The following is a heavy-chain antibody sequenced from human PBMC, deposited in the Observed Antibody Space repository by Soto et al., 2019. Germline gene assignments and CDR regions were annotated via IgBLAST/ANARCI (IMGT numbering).Heavy chain of an antibody. CDR1: GFTFSSYA. V-gene: IGHV3-23*01. CDR3: AKDPVLRFLEWLPRDDAFDI. CDR2: ISGSGGST. Sequence: EVQLLESGGGLVQPGGSLRLSCAASGFTFSSYAMSWVRQAPGKGLEWVSAISGSGGSTYYADSVKGRFTISRDNSKNTLYLQMNSLRAEDTAVYYRAKDPVLRFLEWLPRDDAFDIWGQGTMVTVSS. J-gene: IGHJ3*02. D-gene: IGHD3-3*01.